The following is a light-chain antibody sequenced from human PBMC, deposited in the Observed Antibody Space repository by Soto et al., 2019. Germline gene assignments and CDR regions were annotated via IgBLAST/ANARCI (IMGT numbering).Light chain of an antibody. CDR3: AGWDDSLLGPV. V-gene: IGLV1-44*01. CDR1: SSGLEIKI. CDR2: NDD. Sequence: QSALTQPPSASGTPGQRVTISCSGSSSGLEIKILNWYQHIPGKAPKLLIYNDDQRPSGVPDRFSGSRSGTSASLVIAGLRSEDEAECYCAGWDDSLLGPVFGGGTKVTVL. J-gene: IGLJ3*02.